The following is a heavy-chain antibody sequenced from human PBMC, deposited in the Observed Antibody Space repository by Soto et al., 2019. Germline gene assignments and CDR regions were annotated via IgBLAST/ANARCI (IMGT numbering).Heavy chain of an antibody. D-gene: IGHD4-17*01. CDR2: IYYSGST. J-gene: IGHJ4*02. V-gene: IGHV4-31*03. CDR3: ARGSGRDWSVTTLYYFDY. Sequence: SETLSLTCTVSGGSISSGGYYWSWIRQHPGKGLEWIGYIYYSGSTYYNPSLKSRVTISVDTSKNQFSLKLSSVTAADTAVYYCARGSGRDWSVTTLYYFDYWGQGTLVTVSS. CDR1: GGSISSGGYY.